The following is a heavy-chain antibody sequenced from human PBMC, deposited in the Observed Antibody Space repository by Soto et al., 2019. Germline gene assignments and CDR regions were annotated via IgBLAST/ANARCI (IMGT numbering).Heavy chain of an antibody. CDR3: ARQWIGNLHGLVDV. CDR2: VYYNGGS. CDR1: GGSIDGYN. V-gene: IGHV4-59*08. D-gene: IGHD5-12*01. Sequence: QVQLQESGPGLVKPSETLSLTCTVSGGSIDGYNCAWIRQPPGKALEWVGYVYYNGGSSYNPSLKSRVTVSRDTSKSQFFLQLRSVTAADTAVYYCARQWIGNLHGLVDVWGRGTTVTVSS. J-gene: IGHJ6*02.